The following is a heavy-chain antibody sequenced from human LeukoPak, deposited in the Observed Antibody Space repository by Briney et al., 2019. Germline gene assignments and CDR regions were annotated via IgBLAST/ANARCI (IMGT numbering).Heavy chain of an antibody. Sequence: ASVKVPCKVSGYTLTELSMYWVRQAPGKGLEWMGSFDLEDGETIYAQRIQGRVTMTEDTSTDTAYMELSSLRSEDTAVYYCARDSAGFWGIPYYYYYYMDVWGKGTTVTVSS. CDR3: ARDSAGFWGIPYYYYYYMDV. D-gene: IGHD7-27*01. CDR2: FDLEDGET. V-gene: IGHV1-24*01. J-gene: IGHJ6*03. CDR1: GYTLTELS.